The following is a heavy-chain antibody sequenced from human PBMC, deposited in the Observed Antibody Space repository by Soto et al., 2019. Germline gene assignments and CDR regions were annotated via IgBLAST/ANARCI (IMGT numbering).Heavy chain of an antibody. J-gene: IGHJ3*02. V-gene: IGHV3-23*01. CDR3: AKDSFSHNGIYDPFDI. D-gene: IGHD3-3*02. CDR1: GFIFSNYA. CDR2: IGGEAVST. Sequence: EVQLLESGGGLVQPGGSLRLSCAASGFIFSNYAMSWVRQGPGKGLEWVSVIGGEAVSTNCADYVKGRCTVSRDNSKNTVYLQLDSRRDDDTAVYYCAKDSFSHNGIYDPFDIWGQGTMVSVSS.